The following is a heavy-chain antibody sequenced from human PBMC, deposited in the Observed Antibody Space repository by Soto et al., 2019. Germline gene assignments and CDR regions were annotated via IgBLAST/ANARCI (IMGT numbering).Heavy chain of an antibody. CDR1: GGTFSSYA. CDR3: AIRGPPAEGYSNGGPRGGNYYYYSDGMDV. D-gene: IGHD6-19*01. CDR2: ILPIFGTA. J-gene: IGHJ6*02. V-gene: IGHV1-69*06. Sequence: SVKVSCKASGGTFSSYAISWVRQAPGQGLEWMGGILPIFGTANYAQKFQGRVGITADNSPGTAYREQGSLRSEDTAVDYCAIRGPPAEGYSNGGPRGGNYYYYSDGMDVWGQGTTVTVPS.